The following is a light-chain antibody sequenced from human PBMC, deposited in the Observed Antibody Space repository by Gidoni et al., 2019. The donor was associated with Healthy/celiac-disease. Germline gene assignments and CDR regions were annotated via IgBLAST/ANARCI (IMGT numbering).Light chain of an antibody. CDR1: SGSIASNY. CDR3: QSYDSSNRV. CDR2: EDN. V-gene: IGLV6-57*02. Sequence: NFMLTQPHSVSESPGKTVTISCTGSSGSIASNYVQWYQQRPGSAPTTVIYEDNHRPSGVPDRFSGSIDSSSNSASLTISGLKTEDEADYYCQSYDSSNRVFGGGTKLTVL. J-gene: IGLJ3*02.